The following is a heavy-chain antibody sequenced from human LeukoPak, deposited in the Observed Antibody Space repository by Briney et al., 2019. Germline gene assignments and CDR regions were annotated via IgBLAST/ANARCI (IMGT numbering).Heavy chain of an antibody. D-gene: IGHD6-19*01. CDR2: IKQDGNEK. CDR3: AREGQWLLPYYFDY. CDR1: GFTFSSYW. Sequence: GGSLRLSCAASGFTFSSYWMSWVRQAPGKGLEWVANIKQDGNEKYYVDSVKGRFTISRDNAKNSLYLQMNSLRAEDTAVYYCAREGQWLLPYYFDYWGQGTLVTVSS. V-gene: IGHV3-7*01. J-gene: IGHJ4*02.